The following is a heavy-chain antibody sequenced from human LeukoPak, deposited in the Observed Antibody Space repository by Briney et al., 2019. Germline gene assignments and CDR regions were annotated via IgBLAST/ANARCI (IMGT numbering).Heavy chain of an antibody. V-gene: IGHV4-59*01. Sequence: KPSETLSPTWNVSGGSISSFYWGWNRQPPGEGMEWDGSIFYGGTTNYTPSLKSRVTISVDTSKNQFSLKLTSVTAADTAVYYCARDSPPNYYDILTGYHHYWYFDLWGRGTLVTVSS. D-gene: IGHD3-9*01. CDR1: GGSISSFY. CDR2: IFYGGTT. J-gene: IGHJ2*01. CDR3: ARDSPPNYYDILTGYHHYWYFDL.